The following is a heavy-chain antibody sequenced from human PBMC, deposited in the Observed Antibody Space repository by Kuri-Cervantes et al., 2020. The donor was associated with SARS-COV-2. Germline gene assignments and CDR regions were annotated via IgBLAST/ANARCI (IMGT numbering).Heavy chain of an antibody. CDR1: GFTFSSYA. Sequence: GESLKISCAASGFTFSSYAMSWVRQAPGKGLEWVSAISGSGGSTYYADSVKGRFTISRDNSKNTLYLQMNSLRAEVTAVYYCAKAYCSSTSCLNWYFDLWGRGTLVTVSS. V-gene: IGHV3-23*01. J-gene: IGHJ2*01. CDR2: ISGSGGST. D-gene: IGHD2-2*01. CDR3: AKAYCSSTSCLNWYFDL.